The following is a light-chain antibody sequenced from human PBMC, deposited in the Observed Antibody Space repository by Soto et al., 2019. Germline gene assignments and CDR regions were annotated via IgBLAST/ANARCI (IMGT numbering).Light chain of an antibody. Sequence: EIVLTQSPGTLSLSPVEIATLSFMASQSVSSTYLAWYQQRPGQAPRLLIYGASSRATGIPDRFSGSGSGTDFTLTISRLEPEDFAVYYCHQYSSSTKTFGQGTKVDIK. CDR1: QSVSSTY. J-gene: IGKJ1*01. V-gene: IGKV3-20*01. CDR2: GAS. CDR3: HQYSSSTKT.